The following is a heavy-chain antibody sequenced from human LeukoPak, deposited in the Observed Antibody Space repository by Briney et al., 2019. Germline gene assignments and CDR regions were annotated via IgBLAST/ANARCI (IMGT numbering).Heavy chain of an antibody. J-gene: IGHJ6*03. CDR3: ARDEDGYKGVGYYYYMDV. CDR1: GFTFSDYY. CDR2: ISSRGSTI. V-gene: IGHV3-11*01. D-gene: IGHD5-24*01. Sequence: KTGGSLRLSCAASGFTFSDYYMTWIRQAPGKGLEWVSYISSRGSTIKYADSVKGRFTISRDNAKNSLYLQMNSLRAEDTAVYYCARDEDGYKGVGYYYYMDVWGKGTTVTVSS.